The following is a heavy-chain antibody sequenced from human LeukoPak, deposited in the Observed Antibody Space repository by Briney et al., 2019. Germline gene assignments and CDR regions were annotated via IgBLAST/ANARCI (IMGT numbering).Heavy chain of an antibody. CDR3: AGDTHSSSWYDH. V-gene: IGHV3-53*01. Sequence: PGGSLRLSCAVSGFTVSSIYMSWVRQAPGKGLEWVSFIYSDGNTYYADSVKGRFTLSRDSSRNTLYLQMNSLRVDDTAVYHCAGDTHSSSWYDHWGQGTLVTVSS. D-gene: IGHD6-19*01. J-gene: IGHJ5*02. CDR2: IYSDGNT. CDR1: GFTVSSIY.